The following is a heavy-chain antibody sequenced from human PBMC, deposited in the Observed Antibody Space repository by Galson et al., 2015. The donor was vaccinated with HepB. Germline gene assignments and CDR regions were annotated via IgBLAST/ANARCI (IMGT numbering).Heavy chain of an antibody. D-gene: IGHD3-22*01. CDR3: AAITYHYDSSGHTGYYYYGLDV. V-gene: IGHV1-69*13. Sequence: SVKVSCKASGDTFSSYAISWVRQAPGQGLEWMGGIIPMFDTANYAQKFQGRVTITADESPSTAYMELSSLRSEDTAVYYCAAITYHYDSSGHTGYYYYGLDVGGQGTTVTVS. CDR2: IIPMFDTA. CDR1: GDTFSSYA. J-gene: IGHJ6*02.